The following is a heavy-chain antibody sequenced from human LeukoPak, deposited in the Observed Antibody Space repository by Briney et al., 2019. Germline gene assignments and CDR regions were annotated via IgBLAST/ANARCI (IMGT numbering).Heavy chain of an antibody. CDR3: ARGPIVVVPAARYWYFDL. Sequence: ASVKVSCKASGYTFTSYDINWVRQATGQGLEWMGWMNPNSGNTGYAQKFQGRVTMTRNTSISTAYMELSSLRSEDTAVYYCARGPIVVVPAARYWYFDLWGRGTLVAVSS. D-gene: IGHD2-2*01. J-gene: IGHJ2*01. V-gene: IGHV1-8*01. CDR2: MNPNSGNT. CDR1: GYTFTSYD.